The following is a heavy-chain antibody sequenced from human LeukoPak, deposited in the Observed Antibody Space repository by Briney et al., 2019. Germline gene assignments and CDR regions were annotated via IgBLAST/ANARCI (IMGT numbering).Heavy chain of an antibody. CDR2: IYTSGST. J-gene: IGHJ4*02. CDR3: ARLRPYCGGDCSSYYFDY. Sequence: PSETLSLTCTVSGGSISSYYWSWIRQPPGKGLEWIGYIYTSGSTNYNPSLKSRVTISVDTSKNQFSLKLSSVTAADTAVYYCARLRPYCGGDCSSYYFDYWGQGTLVTVSS. CDR1: GGSISSYY. D-gene: IGHD2-21*02. V-gene: IGHV4-4*09.